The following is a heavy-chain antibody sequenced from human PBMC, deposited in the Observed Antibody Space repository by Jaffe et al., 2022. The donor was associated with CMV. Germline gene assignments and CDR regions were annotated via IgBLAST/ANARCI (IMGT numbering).Heavy chain of an antibody. V-gene: IGHV3-7*01. J-gene: IGHJ3*02. CDR1: GFTFSSYW. CDR2: IKQDGSEK. D-gene: IGHD3-16*02. CDR3: ARGGYYDYVWGSYRPVAFDI. Sequence: EVQLVESGGGLVQPGGSLRLSCAASGFTFSSYWMSWVRQAPGKGLEWVANIKQDGSEKYYVDSVKGRFTISRDNAKNSLYLQMNSLRAEDTAVYYCARGGYYDYVWGSYRPVAFDIWGQGTMVTVSS.